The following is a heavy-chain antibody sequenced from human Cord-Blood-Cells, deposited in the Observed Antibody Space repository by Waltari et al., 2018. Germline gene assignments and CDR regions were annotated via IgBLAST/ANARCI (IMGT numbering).Heavy chain of an antibody. V-gene: IGHV4-34*01. CDR3: ARRGPGPGYSGSYYYYYYGMDV. J-gene: IGHJ6*02. D-gene: IGHD1-26*01. CDR1: GGSFSGYY. CDR2: INHSGST. Sequence: QVQLQQWGAGLLKPSETLSLTCAVYGGSFSGYYWSWIRQPPGKGREWIGEINHSGSTNYNPSLKSRVTISVDTSKNQFSLKLSSVTAADTAVYYCARRGPGPGYSGSYYYYYYGMDVWGQGTTVTVSS.